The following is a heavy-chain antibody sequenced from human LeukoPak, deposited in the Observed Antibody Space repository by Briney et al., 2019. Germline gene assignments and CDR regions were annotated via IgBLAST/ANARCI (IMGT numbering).Heavy chain of an antibody. D-gene: IGHD4-23*01. V-gene: IGHV3-7*01. CDR1: GFTFSHFW. Sequence: GGPLRLSCLASGFTFSHFWMSWVRQAPGKGLEWVAHIKPDDTEKYYGNSVKGRFTILRDNAKNSVYLQMNSLRAEDTAVYYCVTHEVTVITRSTSDNWGQGTLVTVSS. J-gene: IGHJ4*02. CDR2: IKPDDTEK. CDR3: VTHEVTVITRSTSDN.